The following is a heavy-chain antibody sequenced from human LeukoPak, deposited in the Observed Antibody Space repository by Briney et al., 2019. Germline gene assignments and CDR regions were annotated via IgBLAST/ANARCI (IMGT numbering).Heavy chain of an antibody. Sequence: PGGSLRLSCAASGFTFSNYEMNWVRQAPGKWLEWVSYIRSSGSTIYYADSVKGRFTISRDNAKNSLYLQMNSLRAEDTAVYYCAREGVNAPGDYWGQGTLVTVSS. CDR1: GFTFSNYE. J-gene: IGHJ4*02. CDR2: IRSSGSTI. CDR3: AREGVNAPGDY. D-gene: IGHD2-21*01. V-gene: IGHV3-48*03.